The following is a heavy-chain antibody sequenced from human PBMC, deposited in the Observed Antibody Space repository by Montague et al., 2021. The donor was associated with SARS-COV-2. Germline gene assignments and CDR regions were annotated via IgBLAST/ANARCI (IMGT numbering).Heavy chain of an antibody. D-gene: IGHD1-26*01. CDR3: ARETNWSYGSSFDY. J-gene: IGHJ4*02. V-gene: IGHV3-21*01. CDR2: ISSSSSYI. CDR1: GFPFSRYS. Sequence: SLSFSASGFPFSRYSMNWVRQAPGKGLEWVSSISSSSSYIYYADSVKGRFTISRDNAKNSLYLQMNSLRAEDTAVYYCARETNWSYGSSFDYWGQGTLVTVSS.